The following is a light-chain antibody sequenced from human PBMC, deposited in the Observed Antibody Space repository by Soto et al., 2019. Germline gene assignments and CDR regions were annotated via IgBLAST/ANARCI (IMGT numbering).Light chain of an antibody. J-gene: IGLJ1*01. V-gene: IGLV2-23*01. Sequence: QSVLTQPASVSGSPGQSITISCTGTSSDVGSYNLGSWYQQHAAKAPKLMIYEGSQRPSAVSNRFSRSKSGNTASLTISGLKAEDEADYHCCSYAGSSLYVFGTGTKVTVL. CDR2: EGS. CDR1: SSDVGSYNL. CDR3: CSYAGSSLYV.